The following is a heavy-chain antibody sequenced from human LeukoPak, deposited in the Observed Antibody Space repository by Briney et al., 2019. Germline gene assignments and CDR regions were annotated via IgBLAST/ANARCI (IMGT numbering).Heavy chain of an antibody. V-gene: IGHV3-23*01. CDR2: ISGSGGST. J-gene: IGHJ6*04. CDR1: GFTFSSYA. Sequence: GGSLRLSCVASGFTFSSYAMSWVRQAPGKGLEWVSAISGSGGSTYYADSVKGRFTISRDNSKNTLYLQMNSLRVEDTAVYSCAKDPSYDYGMDVWGKGTPVTVSS. CDR3: AKDPSYDYGMDV.